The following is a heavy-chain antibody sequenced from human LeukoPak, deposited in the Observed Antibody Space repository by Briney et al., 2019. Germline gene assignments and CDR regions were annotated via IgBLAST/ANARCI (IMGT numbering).Heavy chain of an antibody. J-gene: IGHJ4*02. CDR1: GFTFDGFG. CDR3: TRDETGIDY. CDR2: INWNGSIT. D-gene: IGHD1-1*01. Sequence: GGSLRLSCTPSGFTFDGFGLSWVRQAPGKGLEWVSSINWNGSITPYADSVRGRFTISRDNDKNYLYLQMTSLKVEDTALYYCTRDETGIDYWGQGTRVTASS. V-gene: IGHV3-20*04.